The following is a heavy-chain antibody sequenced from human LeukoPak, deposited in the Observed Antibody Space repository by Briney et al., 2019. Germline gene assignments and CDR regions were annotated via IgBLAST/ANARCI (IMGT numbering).Heavy chain of an antibody. CDR3: AGDRSTVTTDNWYFDL. CDR1: GFTFSSYS. V-gene: IGHV3-21*01. Sequence: GGSLRLSCAASGFTFSSYSMNWVRQAPGKGLEWVSSISSSSSYIYYADSVKGRFTISRDNAKNSLYLQMNSLRAEDTAVYYCAGDRSTVTTDNWYFDLWGRGTLVTVSS. CDR2: ISSSSSYI. J-gene: IGHJ2*01. D-gene: IGHD4-17*01.